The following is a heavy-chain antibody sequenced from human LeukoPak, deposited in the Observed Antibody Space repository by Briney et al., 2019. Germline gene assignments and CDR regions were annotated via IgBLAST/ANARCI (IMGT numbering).Heavy chain of an antibody. J-gene: IGHJ4*02. CDR1: GGSISSYY. CDR2: IYYSGST. CDR3: ARGQFGMTAVYFDY. V-gene: IGHV4-59*08. Sequence: SETLSLTCTVSGGSISSYYWSWIRQPPGKGLEWIGYIYYSGSTNYNPSLKSRVTISVDTSKNQFSLKLSSVTAADTAVYCCARGQFGMTAVYFDYWGQGTLVTVSS. D-gene: IGHD2-21*02.